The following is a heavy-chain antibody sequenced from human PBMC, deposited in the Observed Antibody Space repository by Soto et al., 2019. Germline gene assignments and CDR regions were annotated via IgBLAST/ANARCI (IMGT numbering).Heavy chain of an antibody. CDR3: ARGWQRVTGTYDS. D-gene: IGHD1-1*01. J-gene: IGHJ5*01. CDR2: IYYSGNI. Sequence: QVQLQQSGPGLVKPSQTLSLTCSVPDGSVSSDFYAWHWIRQRPGKGLAWIGYIYYSGNIYYNPSLTGRVAISVETSKNHLFLTLTSVTAADTAVYYCARGWQRVTGTYDSWGQGTLVTVSS. V-gene: IGHV4-31*03. CDR1: DGSVSSDFYA.